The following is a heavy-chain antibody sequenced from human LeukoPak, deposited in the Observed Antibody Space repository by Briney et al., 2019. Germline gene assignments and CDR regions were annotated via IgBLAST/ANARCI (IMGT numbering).Heavy chain of an antibody. D-gene: IGHD6-6*01. CDR1: GFTFSSYA. CDR3: SSSFDY. V-gene: IGHV3-23*01. Sequence: GGSLRLSCAASGFTFSSYAMSWVRQAPGKGLEWVSGISGSGGSTYYADSVKGRFTISRDNSKNTLYLQMNTLSAEDTAVGYSSSSFDYWGQGTLVTVSS. J-gene: IGHJ4*02. CDR2: ISGSGGST.